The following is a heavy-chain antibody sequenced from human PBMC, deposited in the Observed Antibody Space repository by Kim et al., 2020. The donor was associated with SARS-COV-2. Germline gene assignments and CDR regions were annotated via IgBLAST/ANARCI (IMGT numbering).Heavy chain of an antibody. CDR1: GFTFSSYA. CDR3: VKEGRRGFGELTY. D-gene: IGHD3-10*01. J-gene: IGHJ4*02. V-gene: IGHV3-64D*09. Sequence: GGSLRLSCSASGFTFSSYAMHWVRQAPGKGLEYVSAISSNGGSTYYADSVKGRFTISRDNSKNTLYLQMSSLRAEDTAVYYCVKEGRRGFGELTYWGQGTLVTVSS. CDR2: ISSNGGST.